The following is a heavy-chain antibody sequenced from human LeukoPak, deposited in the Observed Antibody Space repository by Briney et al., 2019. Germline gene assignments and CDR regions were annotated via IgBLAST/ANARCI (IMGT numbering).Heavy chain of an antibody. CDR2: ITSSSSYI. CDR1: RFIFSNYW. J-gene: IGHJ6*03. Sequence: PGGSLRLSCAASRFIFSNYWMSWVRHAPGKGLEWISSITSSSSYIYYADSVKGRFTISRDNAKNSLFLQMNNLSPDDTAVYFCARDPYSGNYGNYYYYYMDVWGKGTTVTISS. D-gene: IGHD1-26*01. V-gene: IGHV3-21*06. CDR3: ARDPYSGNYGNYYYYYMDV.